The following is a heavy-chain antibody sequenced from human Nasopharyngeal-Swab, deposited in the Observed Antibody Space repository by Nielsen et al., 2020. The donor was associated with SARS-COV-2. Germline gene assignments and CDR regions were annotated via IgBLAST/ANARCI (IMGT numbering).Heavy chain of an antibody. J-gene: IGHJ4*02. CDR1: GGSIISGGYY. CDR3: ARGQTIFGVVTGPFDY. V-gene: IGHV4-31*03. Sequence: SETLSLTCTVSGGSIISGGYYWSWIRQHPGKGLEWIGYIYYSGSTYYNPSLKSRVTISVDTSKNQFSLKLSSVTAADTAVYYCARGQTIFGVVTGPFDYWGQGTLVTVSS. D-gene: IGHD3-3*01. CDR2: IYYSGST.